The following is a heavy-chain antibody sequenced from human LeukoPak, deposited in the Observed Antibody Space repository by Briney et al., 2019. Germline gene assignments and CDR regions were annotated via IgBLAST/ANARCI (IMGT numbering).Heavy chain of an antibody. CDR2: ISGSGGST. D-gene: IGHD3-16*02. Sequence: GGSLRLSCAASGFTFSSYAMSWVRQAPGKGLEWISAISGSGGSTYYADSVKGRFTISRDNSKTTLYLQMNSLRAEDTAVYYCAKGDYDYVWGSYRYPPHFDYWGQGTLVTVSS. CDR1: GFTFSSYA. J-gene: IGHJ4*02. V-gene: IGHV3-23*01. CDR3: AKGDYDYVWGSYRYPPHFDY.